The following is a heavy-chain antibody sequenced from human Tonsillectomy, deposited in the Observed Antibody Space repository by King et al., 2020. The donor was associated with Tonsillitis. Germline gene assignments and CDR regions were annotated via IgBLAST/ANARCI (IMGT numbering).Heavy chain of an antibody. Sequence: VQLQQSGPGLLKPSQTLSLTCAISGDSVPSNSAAWNWIRQSPSRGLEWLGRTYYRSKWYNDYATSVESRITINADTSKNQFSLQLNSVTPEDTAVYYCASTHGNYDDYHYGMDVWGQGTTVTVSS. J-gene: IGHJ6*02. D-gene: IGHD1-7*01. CDR3: ASTHGNYDDYHYGMDV. CDR2: TYYRSKWYN. V-gene: IGHV6-1*01. CDR1: GDSVPSNSAA.